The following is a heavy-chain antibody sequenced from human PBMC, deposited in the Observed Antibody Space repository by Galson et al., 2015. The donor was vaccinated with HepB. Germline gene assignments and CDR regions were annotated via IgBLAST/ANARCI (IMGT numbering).Heavy chain of an antibody. CDR1: GYTFTSYG. CDR3: ARTLVVVAAVRWFDP. V-gene: IGHV1-18*04. D-gene: IGHD2-15*01. CDR2: ISAYNGNT. Sequence: SVKVSCKASGYTFTSYGISWVRQAPGQGLEWMGWISAYNGNTNYAQKLQGRVTMTTDTSTSTAYMELRSLRSDDTAVYYCARTLVVVAAVRWFDPWGQGTLVTVSS. J-gene: IGHJ5*02.